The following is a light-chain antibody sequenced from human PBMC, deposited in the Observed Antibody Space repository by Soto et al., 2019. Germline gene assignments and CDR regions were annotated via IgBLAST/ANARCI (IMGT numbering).Light chain of an antibody. V-gene: IGKV3-20*01. CDR3: QQYGSSKT. Sequence: ENVLTQSPGTLSLSPGERATLSCRGSQKVNNNYLAWYQQKPGQAPRLPIYVASSRATGIPARFSGSGSGTDFTLTISRLEPEDYAVDDCQQYGSSKTFGRGTKVEIK. J-gene: IGKJ1*01. CDR2: VAS. CDR1: QKVNNNY.